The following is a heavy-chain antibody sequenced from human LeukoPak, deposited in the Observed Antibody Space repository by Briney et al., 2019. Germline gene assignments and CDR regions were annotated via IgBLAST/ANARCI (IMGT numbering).Heavy chain of an antibody. D-gene: IGHD5-12*01. Sequence: GGSLRLSCAASGFTVSSNYMSWVRQAPGKGLEWVSYISSSSSTIYYADSVKGRFTISRDNAKNSLYLQMNSLRAEDTAVYYCARDLGGSFWGQGTMVTVSS. CDR3: ARDLGGSF. CDR1: GFTVSSNY. V-gene: IGHV3-48*01. J-gene: IGHJ3*01. CDR2: ISSSSSTI.